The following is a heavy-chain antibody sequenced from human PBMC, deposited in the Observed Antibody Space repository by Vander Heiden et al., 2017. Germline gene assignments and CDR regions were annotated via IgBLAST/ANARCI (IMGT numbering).Heavy chain of an antibody. D-gene: IGHD6-19*01. V-gene: IGHV3-30-3*01. Sequence: QVQLVESGGGVVQPGRSLRLSCAASGFTFSSYAMHWVRQAPGKGLEWVAVISYDGSNKYYADSVKGRFTISRDNSKNTLYLQMNSLRAEDTAVYYCARDTGPLAVAPFFDYWGQGTLVTVSS. CDR3: ARDTGPLAVAPFFDY. J-gene: IGHJ4*02. CDR1: GFTFSSYA. CDR2: ISYDGSNK.